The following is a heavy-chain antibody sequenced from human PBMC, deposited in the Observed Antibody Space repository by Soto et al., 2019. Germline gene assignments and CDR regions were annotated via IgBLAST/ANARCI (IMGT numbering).Heavy chain of an antibody. CDR3: ARPPLPGYSIHFNS. V-gene: IGHV5-51*01. CDR2: IYPDDSDT. J-gene: IGHJ4*02. CDR1: GYSFTNYW. Sequence: PGESLKISCKGSGYSFTNYWIGWVRQMPGKGLEWMGIIYPDDSDTRYSPSFQGQVTISADRSTGTAFLQWRSLKASDTALYYCARPPLPGYSIHFNSWGQGTLVTSPQ. D-gene: IGHD2-15*01.